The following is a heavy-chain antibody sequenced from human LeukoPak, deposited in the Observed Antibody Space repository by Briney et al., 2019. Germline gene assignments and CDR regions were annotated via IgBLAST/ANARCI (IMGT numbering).Heavy chain of an antibody. Sequence: SETLSLTCTVSGVSISSSNNFLGWIRQPPGKGLEWIGSVHYSGTTYYIPSLKSRVTISVDTSKYQFSLKLSSVTAADTAVYYCARHEEEDGYNAKTFGYWGQGTLVTVSS. D-gene: IGHD5-24*01. CDR1: GVSISSSNNF. J-gene: IGHJ4*02. CDR3: ARHEEEDGYNAKTFGY. V-gene: IGHV4-39*01. CDR2: VHYSGTT.